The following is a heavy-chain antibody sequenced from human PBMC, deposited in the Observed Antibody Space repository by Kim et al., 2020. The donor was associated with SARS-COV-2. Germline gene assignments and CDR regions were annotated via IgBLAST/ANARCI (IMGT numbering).Heavy chain of an antibody. CDR2: IYSGGST. D-gene: IGHD2-2*01. CDR3: ARPILGYCSSTSCYRGQFKDV. J-gene: IGHJ6*02. V-gene: IGHV3-53*01. CDR1: GFTVSSNY. Sequence: GGSLRLSCAASGFTVSSNYMSWVRQAPGKGLEWVSVIYSGGSTYYADSVKGRFTISRDNSKNTLYLQMNSLRAEDTAVYYCARPILGYCSSTSCYRGQFKDVWGQGTTVTVSS.